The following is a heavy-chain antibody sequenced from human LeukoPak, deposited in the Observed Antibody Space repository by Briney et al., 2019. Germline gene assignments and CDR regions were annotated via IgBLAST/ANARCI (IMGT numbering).Heavy chain of an antibody. CDR3: AKDKPPDYYDILTGQSGT. V-gene: IGHV3-23*01. D-gene: IGHD3-9*01. CDR2: ISGSGGST. J-gene: IGHJ5*02. CDR1: GFTFSSYA. Sequence: GGSLGLSCAASGFTFSSYAMSWVRQAPGKGLEWVSAISGSGGSTYYADSVKGRFTISRDNSKNTLYLQMNSLRAEDTAVYYCAKDKPPDYYDILTGQSGTWGQGTLVTVSS.